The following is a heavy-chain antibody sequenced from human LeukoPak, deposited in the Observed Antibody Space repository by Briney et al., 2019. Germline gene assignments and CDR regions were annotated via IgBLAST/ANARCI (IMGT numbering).Heavy chain of an antibody. CDR3: ARGHYGSGSYPPLHEYFRH. CDR2: INPNSGGT. CDR1: GYTFTGYY. D-gene: IGHD3-10*01. V-gene: IGHV1-2*02. J-gene: IGHJ1*01. Sequence: ASVKVSCKVSGYTFTGYYMHWVRQAPGQGLEWMGWINPNSGGTTYAQKFQGRVTMTRETSISTAYMEDTSISTAYMELSRLRSDDTAVYYCARGHYGSGSYPPLHEYFRHWGQGTLVTVSS.